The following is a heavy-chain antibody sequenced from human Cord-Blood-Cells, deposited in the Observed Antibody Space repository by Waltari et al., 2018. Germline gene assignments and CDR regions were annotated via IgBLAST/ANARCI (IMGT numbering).Heavy chain of an antibody. Sequence: QVQLVQSGAEVKKPGASVKVSCKASGYTFTGYYMHWVRQAPGQGLEWMGWINPNRGGTNYAQKFQGWVTMTRDTSISTAYMELSRLRSDDTAVYYCARSAGGYDYYYYGMDVWGQGTTVTVSS. CDR1: GYTFTGYY. CDR3: ARSAGGYDYYYYGMDV. J-gene: IGHJ6*02. CDR2: INPNRGGT. V-gene: IGHV1-2*04. D-gene: IGHD5-12*01.